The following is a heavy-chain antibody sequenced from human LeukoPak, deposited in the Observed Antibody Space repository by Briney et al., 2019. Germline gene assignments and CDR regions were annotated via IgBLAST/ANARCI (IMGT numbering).Heavy chain of an antibody. CDR1: GGSISSYY. CDR3: ARRSSSTGWSFDY. V-gene: IGHV4-59*08. J-gene: IGHJ4*02. Sequence: PSETLSLTCTVSGGSISSYYWTWIRQPPGEGLEWIGQIYSSGSTNYNPSLKSRVTVSVDTSKNQFSLELNSVTAADTALYYCARRSSSTGWSFDYWGQGTLVAVSS. D-gene: IGHD6-19*01. CDR2: IYSSGST.